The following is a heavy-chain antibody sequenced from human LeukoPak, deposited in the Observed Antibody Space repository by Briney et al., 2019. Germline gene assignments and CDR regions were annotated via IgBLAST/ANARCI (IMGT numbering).Heavy chain of an antibody. Sequence: SETLSLTCTVSGGSISSYYWSWIRQPPGKGLEWIGYIYYSGSTNYNPSLKSRVTISVDTSKNQFSLKLSSVTAADTAVYYCARIACSGGSCGRRWVQFAYFDYWGQGTLVTVSS. V-gene: IGHV4-59*12. CDR2: IYYSGST. CDR1: GGSISSYY. CDR3: ARIACSGGSCGRRWVQFAYFDY. J-gene: IGHJ4*02. D-gene: IGHD2-15*01.